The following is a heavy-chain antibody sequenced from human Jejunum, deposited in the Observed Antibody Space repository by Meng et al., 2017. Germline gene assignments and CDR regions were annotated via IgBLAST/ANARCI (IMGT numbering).Heavy chain of an antibody. CDR3: AKEWIEIGHPHFDH. CDR2: INSSGGST. Sequence: EVQLLQSGGGWVQPGGSLRLSCAVSGLTFRNYAMSWVSQAPGKGLEWVSGINSSGGSTYYIDSVKGRFTISRDNSKNTLYLQMNSLRAEDTAVYYCAKEWIEIGHPHFDHWGQGTLVTVSS. V-gene: IGHV3-23*01. CDR1: GLTFRNYA. J-gene: IGHJ4*02. D-gene: IGHD5-12*01.